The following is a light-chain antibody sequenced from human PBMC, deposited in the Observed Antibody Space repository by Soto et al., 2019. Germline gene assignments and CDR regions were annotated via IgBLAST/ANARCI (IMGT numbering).Light chain of an antibody. CDR3: QKYNSAPLT. J-gene: IGKJ4*01. V-gene: IGKV1-27*01. CDR2: AAS. Sequence: DIHMTQSPSTLSAFVGYIVTITCRASLPISNYLDWYQKKPGKIPNLLIYAASTLQAGVPSRLSGSGYGTDLTITISSMQTEDVEAYYCQKYNSAPLTFGGGTKVDIK. CDR1: LPISNY.